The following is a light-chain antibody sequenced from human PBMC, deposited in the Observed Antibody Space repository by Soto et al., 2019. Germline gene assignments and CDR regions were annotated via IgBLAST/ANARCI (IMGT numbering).Light chain of an antibody. CDR3: QHYNNWPPI. V-gene: IGKV3-15*01. CDR2: GAS. Sequence: EIVMTQSPATLSLSPGERATLSCRASQSVSSNLAWYQQKPGQAPRLLIYGASTRATGIPARFSGSGSGTEFTPTISSLQSEDFAVYCCQHYNNWPPIFGQGTKVEIK. CDR1: QSVSSN. J-gene: IGKJ1*01.